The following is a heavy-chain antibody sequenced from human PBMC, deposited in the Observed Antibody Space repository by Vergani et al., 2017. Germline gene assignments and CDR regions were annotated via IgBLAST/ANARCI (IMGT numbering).Heavy chain of an antibody. CDR3: AAEVAKVESLTLDY. Sequence: QVHLVQSGAEVKKAGSSIKVSCKPSGGIFRTYTFNWVRQAPGQGLEWMGRIIPVLGAHNSAQKFQDRITITADKSSSTVYMELDSLRSDDTAVYFCAAEVAKVESLTLDYWGQGSLVTVSS. V-gene: IGHV1-69*08. J-gene: IGHJ4*02. CDR2: IIPVLGAH. D-gene: IGHD4/OR15-4a*01. CDR1: GGIFRTYT.